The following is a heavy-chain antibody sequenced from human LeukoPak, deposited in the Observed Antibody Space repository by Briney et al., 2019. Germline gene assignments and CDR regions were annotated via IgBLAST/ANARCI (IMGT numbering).Heavy chain of an antibody. CDR3: AKPGKRRVVTITDFDY. V-gene: IGHV3-30*18. CDR2: ISYDGSNK. Sequence: GGSLRLSCAASGFTFSYYGMHWVRQAPGRGLEWVAVISYDGSNKYYADSVKGRSTISRDNSKNTLYLQMNSLRPEDTSVYYCAKPGKRRVVTITDFDYWGQGTLVTVSA. D-gene: IGHD3-22*01. CDR1: GFTFSYYG. J-gene: IGHJ4*02.